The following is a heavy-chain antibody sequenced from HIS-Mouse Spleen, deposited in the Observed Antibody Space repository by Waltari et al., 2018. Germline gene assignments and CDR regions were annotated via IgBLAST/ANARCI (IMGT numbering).Heavy chain of an antibody. D-gene: IGHD3-3*01. Sequence: GYYWSWIRQHPGKGLEWIGYIYYSGSTYYNPSIKSRVTISVDTSKNQFSLKLSSVTAADTAVYYCARSPYYDFWSGYSDNWFDPWGQGTLVTVSS. J-gene: IGHJ5*02. CDR3: ARSPYYDFWSGYSDNWFDP. CDR1: GYY. V-gene: IGHV4-31*02. CDR2: IYYSGST.